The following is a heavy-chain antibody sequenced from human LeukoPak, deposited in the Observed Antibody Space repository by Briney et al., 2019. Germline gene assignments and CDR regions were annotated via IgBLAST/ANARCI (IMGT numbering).Heavy chain of an antibody. CDR3: ARPHCGGGSCYLDY. Sequence: PGGSLRLSCAASGFIVSHNYMSWVRQAPGKGLEPVSLIYSGGSTYYADSVKGRFTISRDNSKNTLYLQMNNLRVEDAAVYYCARPHCGGGSCYLDYWGQGTLVTVSS. D-gene: IGHD2-15*01. CDR1: GFIVSHNY. V-gene: IGHV3-53*01. J-gene: IGHJ4*02. CDR2: IYSGGST.